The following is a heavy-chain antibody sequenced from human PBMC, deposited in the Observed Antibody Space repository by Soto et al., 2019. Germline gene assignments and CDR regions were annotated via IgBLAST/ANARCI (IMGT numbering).Heavy chain of an antibody. CDR2: IWYDGSNK. CDR3: ARETTVITDYYYGMDV. J-gene: IGHJ6*02. D-gene: IGHD4-17*01. V-gene: IGHV3-33*01. CDR1: GFTFSSYG. Sequence: PGGSLRLSCAASGFTFSSYGMHWVRQAPGKGLEWVAVIWYDGSNKYYADSVKGRFTISRDNSKNTLYLQMNSLRAEDTAVYYCARETTVITDYYYGMDVWGQGTTFTVSS.